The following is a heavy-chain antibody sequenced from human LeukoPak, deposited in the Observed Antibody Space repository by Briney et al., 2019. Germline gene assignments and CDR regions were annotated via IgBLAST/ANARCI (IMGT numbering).Heavy chain of an antibody. CDR1: GGSISSYY. CDR3: ATGGARVYYYFDV. Sequence: PSETLSLTCTVSGGSISSYYWGWIRQSPAKGLEWIGCLYQNGDTYYNPSLKNRVIISVDMSKNQFSLKVTSVTAADTAVYYCATGGARVYYYFDVWGKGTTVTVSS. J-gene: IGHJ6*03. CDR2: LYQNGDT. D-gene: IGHD3-16*01. V-gene: IGHV4-59*08.